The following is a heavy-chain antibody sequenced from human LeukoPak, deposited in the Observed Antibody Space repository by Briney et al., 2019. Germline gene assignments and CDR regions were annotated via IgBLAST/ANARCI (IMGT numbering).Heavy chain of an antibody. J-gene: IGHJ4*02. V-gene: IGHV4-34*01. CDR1: GGSFGGYY. CDR3: ARTTITMVRGVIQE. CDR2: IYYSGST. Sequence: SETLSLTCAVYGGSFGGYYWSWIRQPPGKGLEWIGSIYYSGSTYYNPSLKSRVTISVDTSKNQFSLKLSSVTAADTAVYYCARTTITMVRGVIQEWGQGTLVTVSS. D-gene: IGHD3-10*01.